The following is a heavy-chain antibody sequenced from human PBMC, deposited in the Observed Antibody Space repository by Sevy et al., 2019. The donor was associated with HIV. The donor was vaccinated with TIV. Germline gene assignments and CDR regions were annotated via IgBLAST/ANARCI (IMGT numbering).Heavy chain of an antibody. V-gene: IGHV4-59*01. CDR2: IYYSGST. D-gene: IGHD3-3*01. Sequence: SETLSLTCTVSGGSISSYYWSWIRQPPGKGLEWIGYIYYSGSTNYNPSLKSRVTISVDTSKNQFSLKLSSVTAADTAVYYCARVEAGNDFWSGYTNYYFDYGMDVWGQGTTVTVSS. CDR1: GGSISSYY. CDR3: ARVEAGNDFWSGYTNYYFDYGMDV. J-gene: IGHJ6*02.